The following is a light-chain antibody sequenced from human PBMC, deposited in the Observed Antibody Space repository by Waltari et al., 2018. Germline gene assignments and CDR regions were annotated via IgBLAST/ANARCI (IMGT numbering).Light chain of an antibody. CDR3: ALYMGSGIWV. CDR2: KAN. V-gene: IGLV8-61*01. Sequence: QTVVTQEPSLSVSPGGTFTLTCALSSCSISPPSYATWYQQSPGQAPRTLVYKANSRSSGVPDRFSGSILGNKAALTITGAQADDESDYYCALYMGSGIWVFGGGTKLTVL. J-gene: IGLJ3*02. CDR1: SCSISPPSY.